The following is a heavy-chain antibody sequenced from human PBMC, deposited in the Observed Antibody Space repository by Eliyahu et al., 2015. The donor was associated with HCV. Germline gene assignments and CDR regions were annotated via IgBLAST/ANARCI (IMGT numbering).Heavy chain of an antibody. D-gene: IGHD3-3*01. J-gene: IGHJ4*02. CDR2: IHHTGSS. CDR3: AGFGLEWFLG. CDR1: GGSISSYY. V-gene: IGHV4-59*01. Sequence: QVQLQESGPGLVKPSETLSLTCSVSGGSISSYYWTWVRQSPEKGLEWIGFIHHTGSSNYNPSLRSRVTISLDTSKNQFSLKLSSASAADTAVYYCAGFGLEWFLGWGQGTLVTVSS.